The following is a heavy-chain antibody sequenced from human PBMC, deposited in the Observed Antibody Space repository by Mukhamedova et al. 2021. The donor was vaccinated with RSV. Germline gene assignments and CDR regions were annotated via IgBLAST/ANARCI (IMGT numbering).Heavy chain of an antibody. Sequence: VDSVKGRFTISRDNAKNSLYLQMNSLRVEDTAVYYCTRDPGWGSLDYLGQGTLVTVSS. CDR3: TRDPGWGSLDY. J-gene: IGHJ4*02. V-gene: IGHV3-7*01. D-gene: IGHD7-27*01.